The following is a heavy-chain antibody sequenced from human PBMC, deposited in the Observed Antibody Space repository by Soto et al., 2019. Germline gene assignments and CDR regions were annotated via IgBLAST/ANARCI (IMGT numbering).Heavy chain of an antibody. J-gene: IGHJ6*02. V-gene: IGHV1-18*01. D-gene: IGHD3-22*01. CDR2: ISPNSGKI. CDR3: VKDRDSNSWPSRDV. CDR1: GYTFTRNG. Sequence: QVHLVQSGAEVKKPGASVNVSCKTSGYTFTRNGISWVRQAPGQGLEWMGWISPNSGKIKYAQKLQGRVIMPTDTSTSTAYMELRSLRSDDTAVYYCVKDRDSNSWPSRDVWGPGTTVTVSS.